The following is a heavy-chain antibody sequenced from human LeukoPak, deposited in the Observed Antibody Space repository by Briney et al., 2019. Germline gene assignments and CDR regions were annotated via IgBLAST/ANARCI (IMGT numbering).Heavy chain of an antibody. D-gene: IGHD3-10*01. V-gene: IGHV2-70*04. CDR3: ARMATRGVNPYFDY. CDR2: IDWDDDK. Sequence: SGPTLVNPTQTHTLTCTFSGFSLSTSGMRVSWIRQPPGKALEWLARIDWDDDKFYSTSLKTRLTISKDTSKSQVVLTMTNMDPVDTATYYCARMATRGVNPYFDYWGQGTLVTVSS. CDR1: GFSLSTSGMR. J-gene: IGHJ4*02.